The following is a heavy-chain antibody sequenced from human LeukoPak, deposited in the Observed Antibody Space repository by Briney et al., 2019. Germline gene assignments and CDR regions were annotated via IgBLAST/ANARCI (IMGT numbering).Heavy chain of an antibody. Sequence: LETLSLTCSASGDSISSDYWSWIRQPPGKGLEWIGYISYSGSTKSNPPLKSRVTISGDRSKNQFSLKMTSVTAADTAVYYCAKSHPAVTTTDWYFDLWGRGTLVTVSS. CDR3: AKSHPAVTTTDWYFDL. CDR2: ISYSGST. J-gene: IGHJ2*01. CDR1: GDSISSDY. V-gene: IGHV4-59*01. D-gene: IGHD4-17*01.